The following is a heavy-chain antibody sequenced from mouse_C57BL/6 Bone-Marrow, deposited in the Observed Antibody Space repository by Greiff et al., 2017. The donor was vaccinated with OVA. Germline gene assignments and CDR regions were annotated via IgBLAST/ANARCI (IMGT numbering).Heavy chain of an antibody. J-gene: IGHJ3*01. D-gene: IGHD2-5*01. CDR3: EREGAYYSNYGPPWFAY. CDR2: IDPSDSYT. Sequence: QVQLQQPGAELVMPGASVKLSCKASGYTFTSYWMHWVKQRPGQGLEWIGEIDPSDSYTNYNQKFKGKATLTVDKSSSTAYMQLSSLTSEDSAVYYCEREGAYYSNYGPPWFAYWGQGTLVTVSA. V-gene: IGHV1-69*01. CDR1: GYTFTSYW.